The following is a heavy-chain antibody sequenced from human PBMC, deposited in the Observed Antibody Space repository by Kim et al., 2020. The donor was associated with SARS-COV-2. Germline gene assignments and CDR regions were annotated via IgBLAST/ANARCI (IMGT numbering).Heavy chain of an antibody. D-gene: IGHD3-22*01. CDR2: IYYSGST. V-gene: IGHV4-31*03. J-gene: IGHJ3*02. Sequence: SETLSLTCTVSGGSISSGGYYWSWIRQHPGKGLEWIGYIYYSGSTYYNPSLKIRVTISVDTSKNQFSLKLRSVTAADTAVYYCARARITMIVVDAFDSWGQGRMVTVSS. CDR1: GGSISSGGYY. CDR3: ARARITMIVVDAFDS.